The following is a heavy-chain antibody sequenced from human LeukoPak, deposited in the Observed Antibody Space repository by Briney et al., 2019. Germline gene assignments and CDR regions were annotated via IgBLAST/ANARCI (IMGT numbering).Heavy chain of an antibody. V-gene: IGHV1-18*01. CDR1: GYTFTSYG. CDR2: ISAYNGNT. D-gene: IGHD6-13*01. J-gene: IGHJ1*01. Sequence: GASVKVSCKASGYTFTSYGISWVRQAPGQGLEWMRWISAYNGNTNYAQKLQGRVTMTTDTSTSTAYMELRSLRSDDTAVYYCARGYSSSWYEYFQHWGQGTLVTVSS. CDR3: ARGYSSSWYEYFQH.